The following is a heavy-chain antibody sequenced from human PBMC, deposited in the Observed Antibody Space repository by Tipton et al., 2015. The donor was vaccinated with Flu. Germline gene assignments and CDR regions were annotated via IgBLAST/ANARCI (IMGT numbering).Heavy chain of an antibody. CDR1: GNSIGIDYY. Sequence: LRLSCSVSGNSIGIDYYWGWIRQPPGKGLEWLGNIHRSGNTYYNSSLKSRVTISVDNSKNQFSLKLTSVTAADMAVYYCARMKVVAHGGGIDYWGQGTLVTVSS. J-gene: IGHJ4*02. CDR2: IHRSGNT. D-gene: IGHD2-15*01. V-gene: IGHV4-38-2*01. CDR3: ARMKVVAHGGGIDY.